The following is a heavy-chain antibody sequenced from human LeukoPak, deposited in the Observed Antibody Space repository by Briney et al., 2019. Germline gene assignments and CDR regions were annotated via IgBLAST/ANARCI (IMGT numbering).Heavy chain of an antibody. CDR3: ARDYSSSWYHWFDP. Sequence: SETLSLTCTVSGDSISSYYWSWIRQPPGKGLEWIGYIYYSGSTNYNPSLKSRVTISVDTSKNQFSLKLSSATAADTAVYYCARDYSSSWYHWFDPWGQGTLVTVSS. V-gene: IGHV4-59*01. J-gene: IGHJ5*02. D-gene: IGHD6-13*01. CDR1: GDSISSYY. CDR2: IYYSGST.